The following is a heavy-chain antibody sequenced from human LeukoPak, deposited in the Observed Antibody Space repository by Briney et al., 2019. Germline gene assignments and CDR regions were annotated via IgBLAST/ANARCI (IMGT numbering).Heavy chain of an antibody. D-gene: IGHD6-13*01. Sequence: SETLAVTCAVDGGSFSGYYWSWIRQPPGKGLKWIGEINHSGSTNYNPSLKSRVSISVDSSKNQFSLKLSSVTAADTAVYYCARGSDTAAGLYWGQGTLVTVSS. CDR2: INHSGST. V-gene: IGHV4-34*01. CDR1: GGSFSGYY. CDR3: ARGSDTAAGLY. J-gene: IGHJ4*02.